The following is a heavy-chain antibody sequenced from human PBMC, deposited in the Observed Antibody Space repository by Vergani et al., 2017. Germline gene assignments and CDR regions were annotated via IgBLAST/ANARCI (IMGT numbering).Heavy chain of an antibody. CDR2: ISSSSSTI. J-gene: IGHJ3*02. V-gene: IGHV3-48*01. Sequence: EVQLVESGGGLVQPGGSLRLSCAASGFTFSSYSMNWVRQAPGKGLEWVSYISSSSSTIYYADSVKGRFTISRDNAKNSLYLQMNSLRAEDTAVYYCAAGHCSGGSCQDAFDIWGQGTMVTVSS. CDR3: AAGHCSGGSCQDAFDI. CDR1: GFTFSSYS. D-gene: IGHD2-15*01.